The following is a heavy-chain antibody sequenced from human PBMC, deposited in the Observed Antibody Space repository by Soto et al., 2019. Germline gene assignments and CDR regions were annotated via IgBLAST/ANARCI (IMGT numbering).Heavy chain of an antibody. Sequence: GESLKISCKGSGYTFTSHWIGWVRQMPGKGLEWMGIIYPGDSDTRYSPSFQGRVTISVDKSISTAYLQWGSLKASDTAMYYCARDGRSSTWFFDSWGQGTLVTVSS. CDR1: GYTFTSHW. CDR2: IYPGDSDT. J-gene: IGHJ4*02. V-gene: IGHV5-51*01. D-gene: IGHD6-13*01. CDR3: ARDGRSSTWFFDS.